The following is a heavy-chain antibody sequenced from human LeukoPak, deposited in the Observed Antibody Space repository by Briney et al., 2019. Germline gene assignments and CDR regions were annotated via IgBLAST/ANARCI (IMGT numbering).Heavy chain of an antibody. CDR1: GFTFGDYT. CDR3: ARGYRSGTMSPFFDY. D-gene: IGHD1-7*01. CDR2: IRSKAYGGTT. V-gene: IGHV3-49*04. Sequence: PGQSLSLSCKGSGFTFGDYTVSWVRQAPGKGLQWVSFIRSKAYGGTTEYAASVKGRFTISRDDSKSIAYLQMNSLKTEDTAVYYCARGYRSGTMSPFFDYWGQGTLVTVSS. J-gene: IGHJ4*02.